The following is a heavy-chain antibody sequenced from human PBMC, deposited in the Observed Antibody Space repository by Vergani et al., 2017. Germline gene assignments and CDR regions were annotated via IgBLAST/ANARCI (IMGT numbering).Heavy chain of an antibody. CDR1: GYTFTSYA. D-gene: IGHD6-6*01. CDR3: ASWQLGIYYFDY. Sequence: QVQLVQSGAEVKKPGASVKVSCKASGYTFTSYAMHWVRQAPGQGLEWMGGIIPIFGTANYAQKLQGRVTITADESTSTAYIELSSLRSEDTAVYYCASWQLGIYYFDYWGQGTLVTVSS. V-gene: IGHV1-69*13. J-gene: IGHJ4*02. CDR2: IIPIFGTA.